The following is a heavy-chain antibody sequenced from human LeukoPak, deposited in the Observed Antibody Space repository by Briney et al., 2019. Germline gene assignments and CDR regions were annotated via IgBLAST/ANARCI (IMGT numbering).Heavy chain of an antibody. V-gene: IGHV4-59*11. CDR2: IYHNGIT. CDR1: GVSISTHY. J-gene: IGHJ4*02. CDR3: AREANYYGSGSYFEGTFDY. Sequence: SETLSLTCNVSGVSISTHYWSWIRQSPGKGLEWIGYIYHNGITNYNPSLKSRVTISIDTSKNEFSLKLTYVTAADTAVYYCAREANYYGSGSYFEGTFDYWGQGSLVTVSS. D-gene: IGHD3-10*01.